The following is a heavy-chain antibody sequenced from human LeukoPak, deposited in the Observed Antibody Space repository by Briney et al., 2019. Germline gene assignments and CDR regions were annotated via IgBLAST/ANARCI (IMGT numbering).Heavy chain of an antibody. J-gene: IGHJ4*01. CDR2: ISYSGST. D-gene: IGHD5-24*01. Sequence: AETLSLTCTVSGGSISSDSFYWGWIRQPTGKGLEWIGSISYSGSTYYNPSLKSRVTISLDTSKNQFSLKLSSVTAADTAVYYCARREGSNWFYFDSWGHGTLVTVSS. CDR1: GGSISSDSFY. V-gene: IGHV4-39*01. CDR3: ARREGSNWFYFDS.